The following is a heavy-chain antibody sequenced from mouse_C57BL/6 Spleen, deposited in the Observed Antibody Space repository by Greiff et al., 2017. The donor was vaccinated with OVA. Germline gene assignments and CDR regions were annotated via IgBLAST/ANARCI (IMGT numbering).Heavy chain of an antibody. J-gene: IGHJ4*01. Sequence: VQLQQSGPELVKPGASVKISCKASGYAFSSSWMNWVKQRPGKGLEWIGRIYPGDGDTNYNGKFKGKATLTTDKSSSTAYMQLSSLTSEDSAVYFGARTGTAQAGAMDYWGQGTSVTVSS. V-gene: IGHV1-82*01. CDR3: ARTGTAQAGAMDY. D-gene: IGHD3-2*02. CDR2: IYPGDGDT. CDR1: GYAFSSSW.